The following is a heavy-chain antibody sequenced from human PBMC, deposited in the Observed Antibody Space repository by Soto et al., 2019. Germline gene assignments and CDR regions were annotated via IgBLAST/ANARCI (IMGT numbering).Heavy chain of an antibody. J-gene: IGHJ4*02. Sequence: GGSLRLSCAASGFTFSSYGMHWVRQAPGKGLEWVAVIWYVGSNKYYADSVKGRFTISRDNSKNTLYLQMNSLRAEDTAVYYCARDGNYCSGGSCYSDFIDYWGQGTLVTVSS. D-gene: IGHD2-15*01. CDR3: ARDGNYCSGGSCYSDFIDY. V-gene: IGHV3-33*01. CDR2: IWYVGSNK. CDR1: GFTFSSYG.